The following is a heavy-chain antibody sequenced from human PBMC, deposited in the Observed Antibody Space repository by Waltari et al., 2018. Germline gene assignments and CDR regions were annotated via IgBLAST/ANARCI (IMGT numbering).Heavy chain of an antibody. CDR1: GGSISSSSYY. V-gene: IGHV4-39*07. CDR2: IYYSGGT. J-gene: IGHJ4*02. D-gene: IGHD1-26*01. Sequence: QVQLQQWGPGLVKPSETLSLTCTVSGGSISSSSYYWGWIRQPPGKGLEWIGSIYYSGGTFYHPSLKGRVTISVDSSKNQFSLKLSAVTAADTAVYYCARSSGLVGATGANWGQGTLVTVSS. CDR3: ARSSGLVGATGAN.